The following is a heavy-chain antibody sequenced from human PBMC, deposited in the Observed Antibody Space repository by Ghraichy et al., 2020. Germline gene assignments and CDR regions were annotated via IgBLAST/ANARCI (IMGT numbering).Heavy chain of an antibody. J-gene: IGHJ1*01. CDR3: ARDNGSGWPGDFQH. D-gene: IGHD6-19*01. CDR1: GGSISSYY. V-gene: IGHV4-59*01. CDR2: IYYSGST. Sequence: SQTLSLTCTVSGGSISSYYWSWIRQPPGKGLEWIGYIYYSGSTNYNPSLKSRVTISVDTSKNQFSLKLSSVTAADTAVYYCARDNGSGWPGDFQHWGQGTLVTVSS.